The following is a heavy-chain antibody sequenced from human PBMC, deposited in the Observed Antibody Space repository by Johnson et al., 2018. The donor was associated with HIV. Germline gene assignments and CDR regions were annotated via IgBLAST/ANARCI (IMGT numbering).Heavy chain of an antibody. J-gene: IGHJ3*02. Sequence: VQLVESGGGLVQPGGSLKLSCAASGFNFRGSAVHWVRQASGKGLEWVANIKQDGSEKYYVDSVKGRFTISRDNAKNSLYLQMNSLRAEDTAVYYCARRRYSGWYSDAFDIWGQGTMVTVSS. V-gene: IGHV3-7*02. CDR3: ARRRYSGWYSDAFDI. CDR1: GFNFRGSA. D-gene: IGHD6-19*01. CDR2: IKQDGSEK.